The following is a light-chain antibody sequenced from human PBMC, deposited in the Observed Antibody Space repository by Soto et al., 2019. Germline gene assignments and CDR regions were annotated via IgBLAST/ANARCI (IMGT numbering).Light chain of an antibody. CDR2: AAS. Sequence: DIQLTQSPSFLSASVRDRVTITCRASQGISSYLAWYQQKPGKAPKLLIYAASTLQSGVPSRFSGSGSGTEFTLTISSXQPEDFATYYCQQLNSYPRTFGQGTKVDIK. V-gene: IGKV1-9*01. CDR3: QQLNSYPRT. J-gene: IGKJ1*01. CDR1: QGISSY.